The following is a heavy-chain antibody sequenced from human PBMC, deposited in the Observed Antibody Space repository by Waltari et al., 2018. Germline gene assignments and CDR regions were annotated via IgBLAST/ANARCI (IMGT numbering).Heavy chain of an antibody. CDR2: CDPEEGET. Sequence: QVQLVQSGAEVKKPGASVKVSCKVSGYTLTELSMHWVRQSPGMGLEWMGGCDPEEGETIYAQKVQGRFTMTEDTSTTTAYMKLSSLRSEDTAVYYCATAMVRGVYPPNGFDPWGQGTLVVVSS. CDR1: GYTLTELS. J-gene: IGHJ5*02. D-gene: IGHD3-10*01. V-gene: IGHV1-24*01. CDR3: ATAMVRGVYPPNGFDP.